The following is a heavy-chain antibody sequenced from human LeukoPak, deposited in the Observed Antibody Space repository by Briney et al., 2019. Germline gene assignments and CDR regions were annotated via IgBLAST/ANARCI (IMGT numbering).Heavy chain of an antibody. Sequence: GESLKISCKGSGYSFTSYWIGWVRQMPGKGLEWMGIIYPGDSDTRYSPSFQGQVTISADKSISTAYLQWSSLKASDTAMYYCAREITMVRGVTLFDYWGQGTLVTVSS. V-gene: IGHV5-51*01. CDR3: AREITMVRGVTLFDY. CDR1: GYSFTSYW. CDR2: IYPGDSDT. J-gene: IGHJ4*02. D-gene: IGHD3-10*01.